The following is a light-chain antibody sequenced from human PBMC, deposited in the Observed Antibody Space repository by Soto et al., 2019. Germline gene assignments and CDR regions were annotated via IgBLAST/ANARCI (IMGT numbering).Light chain of an antibody. J-gene: IGKJ4*01. V-gene: IGKV3-11*01. CDR1: QSVSSY. CDR3: QQRSNWPQLT. CDR2: DAS. Sequence: EIVLTQSPATLSLSPGERATLSCRASQSVSSYVAWYQQKPGQAPRLLIYDASNRATGIPARFSGSGSGTDFTLTSSSLEPEAFAVYYCQQRSNWPQLTFGGGTKVAIK.